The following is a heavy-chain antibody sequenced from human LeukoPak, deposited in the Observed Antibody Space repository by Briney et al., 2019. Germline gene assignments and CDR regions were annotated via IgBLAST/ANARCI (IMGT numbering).Heavy chain of an antibody. CDR1: GGSFSGYY. V-gene: IGHV4-34*01. Sequence: PSETPSLTCAVYGGSFSGYYWSWIRQPPGKGLEWIGEINHSGSTNYNPSLKSRVTISVDTSKNQFSLKLSSVTAADTAVYYCARAPKMNYWGQGTLVTVSS. CDR3: ARAPKMNY. J-gene: IGHJ4*02. CDR2: INHSGST.